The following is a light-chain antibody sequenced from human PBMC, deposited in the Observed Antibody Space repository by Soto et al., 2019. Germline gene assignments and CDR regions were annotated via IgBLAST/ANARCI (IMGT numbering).Light chain of an antibody. CDR1: SSDVGGYNS. Sequence: QSALTQPPSASGSPGQSVSVSCTGTSSDVGGYNSVSWYQQHPGKAPKLMSYEVNKRPSGVADRFSGSKSGNTASLTVSGLQAEYEADYYCGSCAGSKPLYVFGAGTKVTVL. CDR2: EVN. V-gene: IGLV2-8*01. J-gene: IGLJ1*01. CDR3: GSCAGSKPLYV.